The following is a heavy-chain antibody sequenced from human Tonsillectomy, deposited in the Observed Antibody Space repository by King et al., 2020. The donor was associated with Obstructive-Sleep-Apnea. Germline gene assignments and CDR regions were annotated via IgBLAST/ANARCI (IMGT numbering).Heavy chain of an antibody. Sequence: QLQESGPGLVKPSETLSLTCTVSGGSVSSGSYYWSWIRQPPGKGLEWIGYIYYSGSTNYNPSLKSRVTISVDTSKNQFSLKLSSVTAADTAVYYCAREVTMVRGENWFDPWGQGTLVTVSS. CDR2: IYYSGST. J-gene: IGHJ5*02. D-gene: IGHD3-10*01. CDR1: GGSVSSGSYY. CDR3: AREVTMVRGENWFDP. V-gene: IGHV4-61*01.